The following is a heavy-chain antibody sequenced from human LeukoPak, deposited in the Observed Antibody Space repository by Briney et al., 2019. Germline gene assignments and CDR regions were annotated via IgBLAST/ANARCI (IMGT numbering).Heavy chain of an antibody. J-gene: IGHJ4*02. D-gene: IGHD3-22*01. V-gene: IGHV1-69*05. Sequence: ASVKVSCKASRGTFSNYAISWVRQAPGRGLEWVGRIIPTFGTANYAQKLQGRVTVTTDASTSTAYMELSSLRSEDTAVYYCASTYYYDSSGFFSHRWGQGTLVTVSP. CDR2: IIPTFGTA. CDR1: RGTFSNYA. CDR3: ASTYYYDSSGFFSHR.